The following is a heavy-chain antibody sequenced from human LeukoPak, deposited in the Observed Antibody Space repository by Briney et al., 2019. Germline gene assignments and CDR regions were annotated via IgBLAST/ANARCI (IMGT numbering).Heavy chain of an antibody. CDR3: ARGGRGKWLPLGDS. CDR2: ISPTGGST. J-gene: IGHJ4*02. V-gene: IGHV1-46*01. CDR1: GYTFTNYY. Sequence: GASVKVSCKASGYTFTNYYMHWGRQAPGQGLEWMGIISPTGGSTNYAQKFQGGVTMTRDTSTSTAYMELRSLRSEDTALYYCARGGRGKWLPLGDSWGQGTLVTVSS. D-gene: IGHD5-24*01.